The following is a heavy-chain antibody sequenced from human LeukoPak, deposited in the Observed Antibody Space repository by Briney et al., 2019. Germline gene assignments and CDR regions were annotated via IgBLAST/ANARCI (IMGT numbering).Heavy chain of an antibody. CDR3: TGNYYGSGSYADFDY. Sequence: GGSLRLSCAASGFTFSGSALHWVRQASGKGLEWVGRIISTANGYATAYAASGKGRFTISRDDSKNTAYLQMDSLKTEDTAVYYCTGNYYGSGSYADFDYWGQGTLVTVSS. J-gene: IGHJ4*02. CDR2: IISTANGYAT. D-gene: IGHD3-10*01. V-gene: IGHV3-73*01. CDR1: GFTFSGSA.